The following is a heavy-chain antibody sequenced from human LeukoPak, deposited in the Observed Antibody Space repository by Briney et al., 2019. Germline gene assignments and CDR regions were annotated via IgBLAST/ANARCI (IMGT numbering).Heavy chain of an antibody. Sequence: ASVKVSCKASGYTFTSYYMHWVRQAPGQGLEWMGIINPSGGSTSYAQKFQGRVTMTRDRSTSTVYMELSSLRSEDTAVYYCARGDSSGYYGRGDYFDYWGQGTLVTVSS. CDR3: ARGDSSGYYGRGDYFDY. D-gene: IGHD3-22*01. V-gene: IGHV1-46*01. J-gene: IGHJ4*02. CDR2: INPSGGST. CDR1: GYTFTSYY.